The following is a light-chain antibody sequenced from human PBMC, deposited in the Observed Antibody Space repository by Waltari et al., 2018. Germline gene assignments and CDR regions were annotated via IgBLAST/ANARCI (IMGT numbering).Light chain of an antibody. CDR1: QGIASY. CDR3: QKYNGAPRT. Sequence: DNRLTQSPSSLSASVGDRVTITCRASQGIASYLAWYQQKPGKIPKLLIYDGSTLQSGVPSRFSGSGSGTDFTLTISSLQPEDVATYYCQKYNGAPRTFGQGTKVEIK. J-gene: IGKJ1*01. CDR2: DGS. V-gene: IGKV1-27*01.